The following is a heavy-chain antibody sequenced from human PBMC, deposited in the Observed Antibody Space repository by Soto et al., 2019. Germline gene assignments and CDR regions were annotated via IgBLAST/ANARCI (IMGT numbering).Heavy chain of an antibody. CDR2: IYSNGDT. Sequence: EVQLVETGGGLIQPGGSLRLSCAASGFSVGSNYMTWVRQSPGKGLEWVSLIYSNGDTDYADSVKVRFSISRDNFKNTLYLQMNNLRAEDTAVYHCARKSDSSPVPEADGVWGRGTLVTVSS. J-gene: IGHJ4*02. CDR1: GFSVGSNY. D-gene: IGHD2-8*01. V-gene: IGHV3-53*02. CDR3: ARKSDSSPVPEADGV.